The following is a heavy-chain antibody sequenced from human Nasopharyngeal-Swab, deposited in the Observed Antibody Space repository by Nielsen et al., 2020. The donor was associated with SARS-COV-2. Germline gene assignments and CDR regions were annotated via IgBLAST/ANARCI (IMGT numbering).Heavy chain of an antibody. V-gene: IGHV4-61*02. J-gene: IGHJ6*03. CDR3: ASKDHAGYCSSTSCYTDYYYMDV. Sequence: LRLSCTVSGGSISSGSYYWSWIRQPAGKGLEWIGRIYTSGSTNYNPSLKSRVTISVDTSKNQFSLKLSSVTAADTAVYYCASKDHAGYCSSTSCYTDYYYMDVWGKGTTVTVSS. D-gene: IGHD2-2*02. CDR1: GGSISSGSYY. CDR2: IYTSGST.